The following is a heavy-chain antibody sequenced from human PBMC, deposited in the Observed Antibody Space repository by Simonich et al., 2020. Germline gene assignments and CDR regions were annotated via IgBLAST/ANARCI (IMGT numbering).Heavy chain of an antibody. V-gene: IGHV3-23*01. CDR1: GFTFSSYA. CDR2: ISGSGGST. Sequence: GGGLVQPGGSLRLSCAASGFTFSSYAMSWVRQAPGKGLEWVSAISGSGGSTNYADSVKGRFTISRDNSKNTQYLQMNSLRAEDTAVYYCAKDLGERITMIVVVIDAFDIWGQGTMVTVSS. J-gene: IGHJ3*02. D-gene: IGHD3-22*01. CDR3: AKDLGERITMIVVVIDAFDI.